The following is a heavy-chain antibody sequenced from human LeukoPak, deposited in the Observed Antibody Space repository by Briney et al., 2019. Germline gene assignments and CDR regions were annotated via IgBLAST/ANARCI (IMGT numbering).Heavy chain of an antibody. CDR2: INQDGNDK. V-gene: IGHV3-7*01. D-gene: IGHD4-11*01. Sequence: GGSLRLSCAASDFTFSSYWMSWVRQAPGKGLEWVANINQDGNDKYYVDSVKGRFTISGDNAKNSLYLQMNSLRADDTAVYCARQTYSIEFDYWGQGTLVTVSS. J-gene: IGHJ4*02. CDR3: ARQTYSIEFDY. CDR1: DFTFSSYW.